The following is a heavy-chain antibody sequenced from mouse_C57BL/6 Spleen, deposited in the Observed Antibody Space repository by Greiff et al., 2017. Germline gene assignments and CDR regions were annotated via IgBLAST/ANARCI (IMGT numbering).Heavy chain of an antibody. CDR1: GYTFTDYE. CDR2: IDPETGGT. V-gene: IGHV1-15*01. J-gene: IGHJ3*01. CDR3: TRHDGYSSSY. D-gene: IGHD2-3*01. Sequence: QVQLQQSGAELVRPGASVTLSCKASGYTFTDYEMHWVKQTPVHGLEWIGAIDPETGGTAYNQKFKGKAILTADKSSRTAYMELRSLTSEDSAVYYCTRHDGYSSSYWGQGTLVTVSA.